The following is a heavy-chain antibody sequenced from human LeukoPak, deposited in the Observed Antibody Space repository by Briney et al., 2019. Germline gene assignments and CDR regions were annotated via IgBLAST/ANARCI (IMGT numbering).Heavy chain of an antibody. J-gene: IGHJ6*03. CDR1: GFTFSSYG. V-gene: IGHV3-30*02. CDR2: IRYDGSNK. D-gene: IGHD1-1*01. Sequence: GGSLRLSCAASGFTFSSYGMHWVRQAPGNGLEWVAFIRYDGSNKYYADSVKGRFTISRDNSKNTLYLQMNSLRAEDTAVYYCAKVELERRGAYYYYYMDVWGKGTTVTISS. CDR3: AKVELERRGAYYYYYMDV.